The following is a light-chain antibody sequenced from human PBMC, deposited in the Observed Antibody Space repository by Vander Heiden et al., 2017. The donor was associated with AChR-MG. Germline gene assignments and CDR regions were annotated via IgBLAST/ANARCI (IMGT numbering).Light chain of an antibody. V-gene: IGLV4-69*01. CDR1: SGHDTYP. Sequence: QLVLTQSPSVSASLGASVKLTCTLSSGHDTYPIASHQQQPEKGPRYLMRLNSDGSHTKGDGISDRFSGSSSGSERYLTIASLQSEDEADYYCQTWGTGIWVFGGGTKLTVL. J-gene: IGLJ3*02. CDR3: QTWGTGIWV. CDR2: LNSDGSH.